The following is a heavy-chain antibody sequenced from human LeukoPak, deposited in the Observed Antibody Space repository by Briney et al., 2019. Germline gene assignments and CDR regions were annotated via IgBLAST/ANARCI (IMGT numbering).Heavy chain of an antibody. V-gene: IGHV1-2*02. J-gene: IGHJ5*02. D-gene: IGHD2-8*01. CDR3: ASEHGPTGPYHWFDP. Sequence: ASVNVSCKASGYTLSDYYMHWVRQAPGQGFEWIGWINPKNGDTKYAQKFQGRITMTRDTSISTVYMDLSSLRSDDTAIYFCASEHGPTGPYHWFDPWGQGTLGTVSS. CDR2: INPKNGDT. CDR1: GYTLSDYY.